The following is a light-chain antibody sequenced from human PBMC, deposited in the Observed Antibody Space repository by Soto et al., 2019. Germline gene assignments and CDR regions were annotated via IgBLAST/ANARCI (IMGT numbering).Light chain of an antibody. V-gene: IGLV2-11*01. CDR3: CSYAGSYTL. Sequence: QSALTQPRSVSGSPGQSVTISCTGTSSDVGGYNYVSWYQQHPGKAPKLMIYDVSKWPSGVPDRFSGSKSGNTASLTISGLQAEDEADYYCCSYAGSYTLFGGGTKVTVL. J-gene: IGLJ2*01. CDR2: DVS. CDR1: SSDVGGYNY.